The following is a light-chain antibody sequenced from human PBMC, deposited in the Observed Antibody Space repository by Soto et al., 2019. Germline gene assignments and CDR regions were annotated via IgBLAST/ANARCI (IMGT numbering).Light chain of an antibody. CDR1: SGHSSYA. J-gene: IGLJ3*02. Sequence: QPVLTQSPSASASLGASVKLTCTLSSGHSSYAIAWHQQQPEKGPRYLMKLNSDGSHSKGDGIPDRFSGSSSGAERYLTISRLQSADEADYYCQTWGTGIGVFGGGTKLTVL. CDR2: LNSDGSH. V-gene: IGLV4-69*01. CDR3: QTWGTGIGV.